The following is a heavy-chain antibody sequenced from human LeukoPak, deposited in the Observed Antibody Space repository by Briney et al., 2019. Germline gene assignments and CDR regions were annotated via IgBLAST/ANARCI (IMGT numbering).Heavy chain of an antibody. CDR2: TYYRSKWYN. J-gene: IGHJ4*02. V-gene: IGHV6-1*01. Sequence: SQTLSLTCALSGDSVSSTSASWNWIRQSPSRCLEWLGRTYYRSKWYNDYAVSVKSRITINPDTSKNQFSLQLNSVTPEDTAVYYCARNLAVAADPFDYWGQGTLVTVSS. CDR3: ARNLAVAADPFDY. CDR1: GDSVSSTSAS. D-gene: IGHD6-19*01.